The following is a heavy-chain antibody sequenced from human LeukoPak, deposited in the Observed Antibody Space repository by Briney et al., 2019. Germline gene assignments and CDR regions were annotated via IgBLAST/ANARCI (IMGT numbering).Heavy chain of an antibody. Sequence: GGSLRLSCAASGFTFSTYWMHWVRQAPGKGLVWVSRINSDGSVTTYADSVKGRFTISRDNAKNTLYLQMNSLRADDTAVYYCAGVREAAAGFDYWGQGALVTVSS. J-gene: IGHJ4*02. CDR2: INSDGSVT. V-gene: IGHV3-74*01. CDR3: AGVREAAAGFDY. CDR1: GFTFSTYW. D-gene: IGHD6-13*01.